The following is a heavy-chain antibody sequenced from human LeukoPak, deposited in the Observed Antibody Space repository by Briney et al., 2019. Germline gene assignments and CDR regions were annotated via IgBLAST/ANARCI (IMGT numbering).Heavy chain of an antibody. J-gene: IGHJ4*02. D-gene: IGHD2-15*01. V-gene: IGHV4-59*01. Sequence: PSETLSLTCTVSGDSISSFYWSWIRQPPGKGLEWIGYIYHNGITNYNPFLKSRVTISIDTSKTQFSLKLSSVTAADTAVYYCARTVVAATSFDYWGQGTLVTVSS. CDR2: IYHNGIT. CDR1: GDSISSFY. CDR3: ARTVVAATSFDY.